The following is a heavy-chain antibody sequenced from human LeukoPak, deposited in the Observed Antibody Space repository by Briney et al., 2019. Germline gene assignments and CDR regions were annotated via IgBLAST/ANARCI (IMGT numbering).Heavy chain of an antibody. CDR2: ITSSSSYI. V-gene: IGHV3-21*01. J-gene: IGHJ4*02. D-gene: IGHD6-19*01. CDR3: ARGSTYSSGWYMGFDY. Sequence: GGSLRLSCAASGFTFSSYTMNWVRQAPGKGLEWVSSITSSSSYIYYADSVKGRFTISRDNAKKSVYLQMNSLRAEDTAVYYCARGSTYSSGWYMGFDYWGQGTLVTVSS. CDR1: GFTFSSYT.